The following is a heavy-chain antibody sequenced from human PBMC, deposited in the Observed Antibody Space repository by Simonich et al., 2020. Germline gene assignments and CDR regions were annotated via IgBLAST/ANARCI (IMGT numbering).Heavy chain of an antibody. D-gene: IGHD6-13*01. J-gene: IGHJ6*02. V-gene: IGHV4-38-2*01. Sequence: QVQLQESGPGLVKPSETLSLTCAVSGYSISSGYYWGWIRQPPGKGLEWIGSIYHRGSTYYNTSLTSRVTISVDTSKNQFSLKLSSVTAADTAVYYCARVGYSNYYYYGMDVWGQGTTVTVSS. CDR1: GYSISSGYY. CDR2: IYHRGST. CDR3: ARVGYSNYYYYGMDV.